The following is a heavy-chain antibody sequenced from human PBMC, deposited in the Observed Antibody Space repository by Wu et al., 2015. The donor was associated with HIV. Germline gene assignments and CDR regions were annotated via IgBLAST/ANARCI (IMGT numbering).Heavy chain of an antibody. D-gene: IGHD2-8*02. J-gene: IGHJ4*02. Sequence: QVQIVQSATEVKKPGASVKPSCKASGYTFTAAYIHWVRRAPGQGLEWLGSINPNSGGANYAQNVQGRVTITRDKSISTAYMELNTLRSDDTAVYYCAAVYCTGGMCYLGYWGQGTLLIVSS. CDR3: AAVYCTGGMCYLGY. V-gene: IGHV1-2*02. CDR2: INPNSGGA. CDR1: GYTFTAAY.